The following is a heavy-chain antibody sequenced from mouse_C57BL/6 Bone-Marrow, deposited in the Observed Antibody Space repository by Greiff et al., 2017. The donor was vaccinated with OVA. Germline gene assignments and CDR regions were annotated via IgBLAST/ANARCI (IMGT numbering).Heavy chain of an antibody. J-gene: IGHJ2*01. CDR1: GFTFSSYG. CDR2: ISSGGSYT. V-gene: IGHV5-6*01. CDR3: ARRCYSFDY. Sequence: DVHLVESGGDLVKPGGSLKLSCAASGFTFSSYGMSWVRQTPDKRLEWVATISSGGSYTYYPDSVKGRFTISRDNAKNTLYLQMSSLKSEDTAMYYCARRCYSFDYWGQGTTLTVSS.